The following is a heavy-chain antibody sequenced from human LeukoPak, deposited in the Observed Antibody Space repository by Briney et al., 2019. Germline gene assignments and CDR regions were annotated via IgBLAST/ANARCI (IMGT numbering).Heavy chain of an antibody. J-gene: IGHJ6*04. V-gene: IGHV3-48*01. CDR1: GFTFSSYA. CDR2: ISSSSSTI. CDR3: ARDSPPGV. Sequence: GGSLRLSCAASGFTFSSYAMSWVRQTPGKGLEWVSYISSSSSTIYYADSVKGRFTISRDNAKNSLYLQMNSLRAEDRAVYYCARDSPPGVWGKGTTVTVSS.